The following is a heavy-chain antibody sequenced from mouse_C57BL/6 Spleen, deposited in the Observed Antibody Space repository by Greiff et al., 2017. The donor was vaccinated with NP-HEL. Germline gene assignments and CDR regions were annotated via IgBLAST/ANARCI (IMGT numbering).Heavy chain of an antibody. CDR2: ISSGGDYI. V-gene: IGHV5-9-1*02. CDR1: GFTFSSYA. D-gene: IGHD2-3*01. J-gene: IGHJ3*01. Sequence: EVKLMESGEGLVKPGGSLKLSCAASGFTFSSYAMSWVRQTPEKRLEWVAYISSGGDYIYYADTVKGRFTISRDNARNTLYLQMSSLKSEDTAMYYCTRGDGYYDYWGQGTLVTVSA. CDR3: TRGDGYYDY.